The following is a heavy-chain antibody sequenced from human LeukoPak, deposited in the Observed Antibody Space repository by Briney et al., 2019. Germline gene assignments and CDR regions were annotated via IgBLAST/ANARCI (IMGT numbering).Heavy chain of an antibody. CDR1: GGSISSFY. D-gene: IGHD3-16*01. J-gene: IGHJ5*02. V-gene: IGHV4-59*01. CDR3: ARGMIWFDP. CDR2: IYISGNT. Sequence: SETLSLTCTVTGGSISSFYWSWIRQPPGKGLEWIGYIYISGNTNYNPSLKSRVTMSVDTSKNQFSLKLSSVTAADTAVYYCARGMIWFDPWGQGTLVTVSS.